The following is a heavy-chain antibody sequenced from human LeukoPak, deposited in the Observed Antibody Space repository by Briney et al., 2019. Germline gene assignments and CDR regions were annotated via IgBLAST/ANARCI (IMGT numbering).Heavy chain of an antibody. V-gene: IGHV3-53*05. CDR2: IYSGGST. Sequence: PGGSLRLSCAASELTLSSNYMSWIRQAPGRGLEWVSFIYSGGSTYYADSVRGRFIISRDNSKNTLYLQMNSLRAEDTAVYYCAKEMFDDLADDAFDIWGQGTMVTVSS. CDR3: AKEMFDDLADDAFDI. CDR1: ELTLSSNY. D-gene: IGHD3-9*01. J-gene: IGHJ3*02.